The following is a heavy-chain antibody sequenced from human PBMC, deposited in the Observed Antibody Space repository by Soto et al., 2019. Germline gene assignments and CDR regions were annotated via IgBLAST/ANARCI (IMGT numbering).Heavy chain of an antibody. D-gene: IGHD1-1*01. CDR1: GFTFSSYA. J-gene: IGHJ3*02. CDR3: EISLHDGNDVDIGAFGI. V-gene: IGHV3-23*01. CDR2: IDGSGGRT. Sequence: LRLSFAATGFTFSSYAMSWFRPAPGRGLEWVSSIDGSGGRTYYVGSVKGGFTISRDISKNTLYLQMNSLRAADTAGYYCEISLHDGNDVDIGAFGIWGQGTMDT.